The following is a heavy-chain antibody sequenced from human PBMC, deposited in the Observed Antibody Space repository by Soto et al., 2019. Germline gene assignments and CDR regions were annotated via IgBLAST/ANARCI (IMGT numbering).Heavy chain of an antibody. Sequence: SSETLSLTCAVSGGSIISASYSWNWIRQSPGRGLEWIGHIYSSGSTYYNPSLKSRVSISVDTSNSQFSLKLTSVTAADTAVYFCAREDAARIERWFDAWGQGILVTSPQ. CDR3: AREDAARIERWFDA. CDR2: IYSSGST. J-gene: IGHJ5*02. CDR1: GGSIISASYS. V-gene: IGHV4-31*11. D-gene: IGHD6-6*01.